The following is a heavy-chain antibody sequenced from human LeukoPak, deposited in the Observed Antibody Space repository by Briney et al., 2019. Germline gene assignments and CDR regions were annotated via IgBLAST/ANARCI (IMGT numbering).Heavy chain of an antibody. J-gene: IGHJ3*02. CDR3: ARDPETDMSDTFDI. V-gene: IGHV3-66*01. CDR2: IYSGGTT. CDR1: GFTVSSNY. D-gene: IGHD3-9*01. Sequence: HPGGSLRLSCAASGFTVSSNYMSWVRRARGKGLEWGSVIYSGGTTCYADSVKGRFTISRDNSKNTLYLQMNSLRAEDTAVYYCARDPETDMSDTFDIWGQGKMVTVSS.